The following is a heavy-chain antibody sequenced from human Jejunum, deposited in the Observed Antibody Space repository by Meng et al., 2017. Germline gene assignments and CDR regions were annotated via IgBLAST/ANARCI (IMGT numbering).Heavy chain of an antibody. D-gene: IGHD2-15*01. V-gene: IGHV4-4*02. J-gene: IGHJ4*02. Sequence: QVRLQGSGPGLVGPSGTLSLTCAVSGASISSGYWWSWVRQPPGKGLEWIGEIHHGGDTNYNPSLKSRVTISVDKSNNQYSLRLTSVTAADTAMYYCARNGAYSADHWGQGTLVTVSS. CDR2: IHHGGDT. CDR3: ARNGAYSADH. CDR1: GASISSGYW.